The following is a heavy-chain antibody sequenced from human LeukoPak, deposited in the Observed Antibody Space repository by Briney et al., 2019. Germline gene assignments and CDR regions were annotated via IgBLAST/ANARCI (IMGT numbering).Heavy chain of an antibody. D-gene: IGHD5-18*01. CDR2: IYTSGGT. Sequence: SETLSLTCTVSGGSISSYYWSWIRQPAGKGLEWIGRIYTSGGTNYNPSLKSRVTMSVDTSKNQFSLKLSSVTAADTAVYYCARDTTYSYGYYYGMDVWGQGTTVTVSS. CDR1: GGSISSYY. J-gene: IGHJ6*02. V-gene: IGHV4-4*07. CDR3: ARDTTYSYGYYYGMDV.